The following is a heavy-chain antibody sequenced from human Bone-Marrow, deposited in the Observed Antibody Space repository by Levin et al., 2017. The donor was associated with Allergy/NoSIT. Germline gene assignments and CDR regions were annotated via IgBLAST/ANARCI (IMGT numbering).Heavy chain of an antibody. CDR1: GYTFNTSG. V-gene: IGHV1-18*01. Sequence: PGESLKISCKASGYTFNTSGISWVRQAPGQGLEWLGWISAYNGNTDRAQKFQDRLTMTIDTSTSTAYIELRTLRSDDTAVYYGARVPWGNGDVNYWGQGTLVTVSS. D-gene: IGHD2-21*02. CDR2: ISAYNGNT. J-gene: IGHJ4*02. CDR3: ARVPWGNGDVNY.